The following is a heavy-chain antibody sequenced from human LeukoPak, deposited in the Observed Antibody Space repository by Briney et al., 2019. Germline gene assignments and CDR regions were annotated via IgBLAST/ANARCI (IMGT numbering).Heavy chain of an antibody. CDR1: GYTFTSYG. V-gene: IGHV1-18*01. D-gene: IGHD3-10*01. CDR2: ISAYNGNT. Sequence: ASGKVSCKASGYTFTSYGISWVRQAPGQGLEWMGWISAYNGNTNYAQKLQGRVTMTTDTSTSTAYMELRSLRSDDTAVYYCARGTMVQGVIISTPVEDYWGQGTLVTVSS. CDR3: ARGTMVQGVIISTPVEDY. J-gene: IGHJ4*02.